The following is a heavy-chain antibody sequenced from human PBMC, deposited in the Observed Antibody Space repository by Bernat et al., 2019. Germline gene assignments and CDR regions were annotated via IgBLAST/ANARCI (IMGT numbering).Heavy chain of an antibody. Sequence: EVQLVESGGGLVKPGGSLRLSCAASGFTFSSYSMNWVRQAPGKGLEWVASISSSSSYIYYADSVKGRFTIYRDNAKNSLYLQMNSLRAEDTDVYYCALAGTVLRFLEWLSTNWFDPWGQGTLVTVSS. CDR2: ISSSSSYI. CDR3: ALAGTVLRFLEWLSTNWFDP. D-gene: IGHD3-3*01. CDR1: GFTFSSYS. V-gene: IGHV3-21*01. J-gene: IGHJ5*02.